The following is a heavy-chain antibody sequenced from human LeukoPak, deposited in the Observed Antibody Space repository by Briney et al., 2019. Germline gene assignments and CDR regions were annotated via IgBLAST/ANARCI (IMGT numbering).Heavy chain of an antibody. CDR3: ARAGDDSSGYFDY. CDR2: ITWNAGST. Sequence: ETLSLTCTVSGGSISSYYWSWVRQAPGKGLEWVSGITWNAGSTGYADSVKGRFTISRDNAKNSLYLQMNSLRAEDTALYYCARAGDDSSGYFDYWGQGTLVTVSS. D-gene: IGHD3-22*01. J-gene: IGHJ4*02. CDR1: GGSISSYY. V-gene: IGHV3-20*04.